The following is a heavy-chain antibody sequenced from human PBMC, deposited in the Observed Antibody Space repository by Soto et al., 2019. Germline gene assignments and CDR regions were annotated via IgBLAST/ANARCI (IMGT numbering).Heavy chain of an antibody. D-gene: IGHD4-17*01. CDR2: ISGSGGST. Sequence: PGGSLRLSWAASGFTFGSYAMGWVRQAPGQGLEWVSAISGSGGSTYYADSVKGRFTISRDNSKNTLYLQMNSLSAEDTAVYYRAKVTYGDYSNWFDPWGQGTLVTVSS. CDR1: GFTFGSYA. CDR3: AKVTYGDYSNWFDP. V-gene: IGHV3-23*01. J-gene: IGHJ5*02.